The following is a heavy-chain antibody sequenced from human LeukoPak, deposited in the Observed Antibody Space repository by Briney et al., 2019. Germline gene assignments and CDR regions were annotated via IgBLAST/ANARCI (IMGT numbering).Heavy chain of an antibody. D-gene: IGHD3-22*01. V-gene: IGHV4-31*03. J-gene: IGHJ5*02. CDR3: ARDGYYDSSGYYRNWFDP. Sequence: SQTLSLTCTVSGGSISSGGYYWSWIRQHPGKGLEWIGYINYSGSTNCTPSLKSRVTISVVTSKNQFSLKLSSVTAADSAVYYCARDGYYDSSGYYRNWFDPWGQGTLVTVSS. CDR1: GGSISSGGYY. CDR2: INYSGST.